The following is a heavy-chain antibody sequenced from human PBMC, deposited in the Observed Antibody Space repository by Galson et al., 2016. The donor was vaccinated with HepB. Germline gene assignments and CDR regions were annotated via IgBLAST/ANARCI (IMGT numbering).Heavy chain of an antibody. Sequence: TLSLTCTVSGVSISTGGYYWSWIRQAPGKGLEWLGNIYYNGRTYYNPSLKSRLVISVDTSENHFSLNLNSVTAADTAVYYCARESDSGIAVRAFESWGQGTLVKVSP. D-gene: IGHD6-19*01. CDR1: GVSISTGGYY. CDR3: ARESDSGIAVRAFES. CDR2: IYYNGRT. J-gene: IGHJ4*02. V-gene: IGHV4-31*03.